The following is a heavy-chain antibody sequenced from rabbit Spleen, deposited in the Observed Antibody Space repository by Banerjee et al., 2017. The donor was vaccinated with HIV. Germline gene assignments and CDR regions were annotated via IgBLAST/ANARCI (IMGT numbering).Heavy chain of an antibody. J-gene: IGHJ6*01. CDR1: GFDLSNYG. CDR2: INTGSGSA. D-gene: IGHD1-1*01. V-gene: IGHV1S7*01. CDR3: VRVASGSASGYYLSLYGMDL. Sequence: LEESGGGLVQPGGSLKLSCKASGFDLSNYGVSWVRQAPGKGLEWIGCINTGSGSAYYASWVISRFTMSSHNAQNTLYLQLNSLTGADTATYFCVRVASGSASGYYLSLYGMDLWGPGTLVTVS.